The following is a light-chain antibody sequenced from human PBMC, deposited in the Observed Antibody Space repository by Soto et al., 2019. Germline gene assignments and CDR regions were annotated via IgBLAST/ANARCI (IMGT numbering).Light chain of an antibody. CDR2: DVS. J-gene: IGLJ1*01. Sequence: QSVLTQPASVPGSPGQSITISCTGTSSDVGGNHYVSWYQHHPGKAPKLMIYDVSNRPPGVSYRFSGSKSGNTASLTISGLQAADEADYYCTSYTITNTYVFGTGTKVTVL. CDR1: SSDVGGNHY. V-gene: IGLV2-14*03. CDR3: TSYTITNTYV.